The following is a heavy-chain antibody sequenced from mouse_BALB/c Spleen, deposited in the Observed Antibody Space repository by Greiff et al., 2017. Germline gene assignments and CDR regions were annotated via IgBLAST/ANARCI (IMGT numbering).Heavy chain of an antibody. D-gene: IGHD2-3*01. CDR2: ISYSGST. J-gene: IGHJ1*01. CDR1: GDSITSGY. CDR3: ARDPDGYYGLFDV. V-gene: IGHV3-8*02. Sequence: DVKLQESGPSLVKPSQTLSLTCSVTGDSITSGYWNWIRKFPGNKLEYMGYISYSGSTYYNPSLKSRISITRDTSKNQYYLQLNSVTTEDTATYYCARDPDGYYGLFDVWGAGTTVTVSS.